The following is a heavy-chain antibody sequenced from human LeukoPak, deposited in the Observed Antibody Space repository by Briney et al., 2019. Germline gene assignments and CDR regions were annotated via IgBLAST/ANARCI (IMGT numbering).Heavy chain of an antibody. J-gene: IGHJ3*02. V-gene: IGHV4-59*01. CDR1: GGSISSYY. Sequence: SETLSLTCTGSGGSISSYYWSWIRQPPGKGLEWIGYIYYSGSTNYNPSLKSRVTISVDTSKNQFSLKLSSVTAADTAVYYCARVSAAWNLFAFDIWGQGTMVTVSS. D-gene: IGHD1-1*01. CDR2: IYYSGST. CDR3: ARVSAAWNLFAFDI.